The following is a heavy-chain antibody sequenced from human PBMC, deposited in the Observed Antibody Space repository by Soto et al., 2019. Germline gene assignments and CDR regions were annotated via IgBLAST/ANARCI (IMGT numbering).Heavy chain of an antibody. CDR2: IYSGGST. CDR1: GFTVSSNY. CDR3: ARADMGRGVGY. D-gene: IGHD3-10*01. Sequence: EVQLVESGGGLVQPGGSLRLSCAASGFTVSSNYMSWVRQAPGKGLEWVSVIYSGGSTYYADSVKGRFTISRDNSKNTLSLQMNSLRAEDTAVYYCARADMGRGVGYWGQGTLVTVSS. J-gene: IGHJ4*02. V-gene: IGHV3-66*01.